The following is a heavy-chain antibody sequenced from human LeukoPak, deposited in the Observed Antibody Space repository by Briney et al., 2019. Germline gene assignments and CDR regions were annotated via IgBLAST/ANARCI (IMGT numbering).Heavy chain of an antibody. CDR2: IYYSGST. Sequence: SETLSFTCTVSGGSISSYYWSWIRQPPGKGLEWIGYIYYSGSTNYNPSLKSRVTISVDTSKNQFSLKLSSVTAADTAVYYCARLSYDSSGSYYFDYWGQGTLVTVSS. D-gene: IGHD3-22*01. V-gene: IGHV4-59*08. J-gene: IGHJ4*02. CDR3: ARLSYDSSGSYYFDY. CDR1: GGSISSYY.